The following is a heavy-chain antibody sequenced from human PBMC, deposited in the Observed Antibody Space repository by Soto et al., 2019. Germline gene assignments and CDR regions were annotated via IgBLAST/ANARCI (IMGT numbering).Heavy chain of an antibody. D-gene: IGHD6-19*01. Sequence: GGSLRLSCAASGFTFSSYGMHWVRQAPGKGLEWVAVISYDGSNKYYADSVKGRFTISRDNSKNTLYLQMNSLRAEDTAVYYCAKDKVLAVAEAGRYYYYYYGMDVWGQGTTVTVSS. V-gene: IGHV3-30*18. CDR2: ISYDGSNK. CDR1: GFTFSSYG. J-gene: IGHJ6*02. CDR3: AKDKVLAVAEAGRYYYYYYGMDV.